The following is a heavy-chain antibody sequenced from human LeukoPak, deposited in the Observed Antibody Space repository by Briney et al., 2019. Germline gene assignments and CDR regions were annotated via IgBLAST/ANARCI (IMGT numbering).Heavy chain of an antibody. CDR1: GGSFSGYY. CDR3: ARGWRVLRYFDWSYIWFDP. J-gene: IGHJ5*02. V-gene: IGHV4-34*01. D-gene: IGHD3-9*01. Sequence: PSETLSLTCAVYGGSFSGYYWSWIRQPPGKGLEWIGEINHSGSTNYNPSLKSRVTISVDTSKNQFSLKLSSVTAADTAVYYCARGWRVLRYFDWSYIWFDPWGQGTLVTVSS. CDR2: INHSGST.